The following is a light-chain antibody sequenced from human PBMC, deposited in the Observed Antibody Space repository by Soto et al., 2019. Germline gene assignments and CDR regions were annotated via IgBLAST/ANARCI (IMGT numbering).Light chain of an antibody. CDR3: QQYGRSPPYT. J-gene: IGKJ2*01. V-gene: IGKV3-20*01. CDR1: QSVSSSY. Sequence: EIVLTQSPGTLSLSPGERATLSCRASQSVSSSYLAWYQQKPGQAPRLLIYSASSRATGIPDRFSGSGSGTDFSLTISRLETEDFAVYYCQQYGRSPPYTFGQGTKLEIK. CDR2: SAS.